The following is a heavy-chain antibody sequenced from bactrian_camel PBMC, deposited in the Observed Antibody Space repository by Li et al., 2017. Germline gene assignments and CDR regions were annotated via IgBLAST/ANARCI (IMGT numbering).Heavy chain of an antibody. CDR1: GDPFSREC. D-gene: IGHD3*01. V-gene: IGHV3S53*01. J-gene: IGHJ4*01. CDR2: ITADGDT. Sequence: QVQLVESGGGSVQAGGSLGLSCAASGDPFSRECWGWFRQAPGKRRERVAIITADGDTRYADSVEGRFTIAQGNADKLVYLQMNSLKPEDTAVYYCAWGHDTKTAVRFYDVPEFRYKGQGTQVTV.